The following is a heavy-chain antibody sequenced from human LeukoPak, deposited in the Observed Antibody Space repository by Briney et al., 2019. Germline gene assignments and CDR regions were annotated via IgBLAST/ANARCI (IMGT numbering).Heavy chain of an antibody. Sequence: GGSLRLSCAASGCTFSHYWMTWVRQAPGKGLEWVANIKQDGSEQYYVDSVKGRFTISRDNAKNSLYLQMGSLRAEDMAVYYCVRVIQGINSSWYGSWGQGTLVTVSS. CDR2: IKQDGSEQ. V-gene: IGHV3-7*01. D-gene: IGHD6-13*01. CDR1: GCTFSHYW. J-gene: IGHJ1*01. CDR3: VRVIQGINSSWYGS.